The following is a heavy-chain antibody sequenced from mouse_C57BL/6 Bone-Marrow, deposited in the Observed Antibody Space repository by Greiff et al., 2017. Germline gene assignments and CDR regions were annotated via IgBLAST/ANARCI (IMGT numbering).Heavy chain of an antibody. J-gene: IGHJ1*03. V-gene: IGHV3-8*01. CDR1: GYSITSDY. Sequence: VHVKQSGPGLAKPSQTLSLTCSVTGYSITSDYWNWIRKFPGNKLEYMGYISYSGSTYYNPSLKSRISITRDTSKNQYYRQLNSVTTEDTATYCCARYYWYFDVWGTGTTVTVSS. CDR2: ISYSGST. CDR3: ARYYWYFDV.